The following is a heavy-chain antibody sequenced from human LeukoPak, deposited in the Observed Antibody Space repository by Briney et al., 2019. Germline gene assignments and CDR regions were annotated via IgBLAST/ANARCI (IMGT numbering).Heavy chain of an antibody. Sequence: SETLSLTCAVYGGSFSGYYWSWIRQPLGKGLEWIGEINHSGSTNYNPSLKSRVTISVDTSKNQFSLKLSSVTAADTAVYYCAAAPGSYYNVHFDYWGQGTLVTVSS. CDR1: GGSFSGYY. V-gene: IGHV4-34*01. J-gene: IGHJ4*02. CDR3: AAAPGSYYNVHFDY. D-gene: IGHD3-10*01. CDR2: INHSGST.